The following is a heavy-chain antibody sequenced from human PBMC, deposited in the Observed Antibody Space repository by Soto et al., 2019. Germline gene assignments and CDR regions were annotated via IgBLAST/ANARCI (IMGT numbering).Heavy chain of an antibody. CDR1: GGTFSSYT. J-gene: IGHJ2*01. CDR2: IIPIFGTA. V-gene: IGHV1-69*12. D-gene: IGHD5-12*01. CDR3: ARGNHRWLQLWYFDL. Sequence: QVQLVQSGAEVKKPGSSVTVSCKASGGTFSSYTISWVRQAPGQGLEWMGGIIPIFGTANYAQKLQGRVPLTADQSTSTAYMGLSSLRSEDTAVYYCARGNHRWLQLWYFDLWGRGTLVTVSS.